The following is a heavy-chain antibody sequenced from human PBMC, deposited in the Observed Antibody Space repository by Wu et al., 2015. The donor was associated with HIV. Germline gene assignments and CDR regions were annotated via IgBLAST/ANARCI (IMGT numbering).Heavy chain of an antibody. V-gene: IGHV1-18*01. J-gene: IGHJ4*02. CDR3: ARDALRDLLRFLNNFDY. D-gene: IGHD3-3*01. CDR1: GYIFIHYG. CDR2: ISGYNGYT. Sequence: QVQLVQSGVEVSKPGASVKVSCKTSGYIFIHYGITWVRQAPGQGLEWMGWISGYNGYTNYAQKFQGRITMTRDTSTSTAYMELRSLRSDDTAVYYCARDALRDLLRFLNNFDYWGQGTLVTVSS.